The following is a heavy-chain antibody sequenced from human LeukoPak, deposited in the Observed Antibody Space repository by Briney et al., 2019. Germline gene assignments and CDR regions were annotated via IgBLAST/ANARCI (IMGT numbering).Heavy chain of an antibody. J-gene: IGHJ4*02. CDR3: ARQWGYYFDY. Sequence: GGSLRLSCAASGFTFNSYGMNWVRQAPGKGLERVSSISSSSSYIYYTDSVKGRFTISRENAENSLYLQMHSLRAEDTAVYYCARQWGYYFDYWGQGTLVTVSS. D-gene: IGHD2-8*01. CDR1: GFTFNSYG. CDR2: ISSSSSYI. V-gene: IGHV3-21*01.